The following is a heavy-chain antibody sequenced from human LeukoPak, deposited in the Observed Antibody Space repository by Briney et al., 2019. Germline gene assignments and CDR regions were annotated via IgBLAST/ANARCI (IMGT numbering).Heavy chain of an antibody. CDR2: ISSSSSYI. CDR1: GFTFSSYS. D-gene: IGHD3-10*01. J-gene: IGHJ5*02. CDR3: AGSLWFGDSGWFDP. V-gene: IGHV3-21*01. Sequence: PGGSLRLSCAASGFTFSSYSMNWVRQAPGKGLEWVSSISSSSSYIYHADSVKGRFTISRDNAKNSLYLQMNSLRAEETAVYYCAGSLWFGDSGWFDPWGQGTLVTVSS.